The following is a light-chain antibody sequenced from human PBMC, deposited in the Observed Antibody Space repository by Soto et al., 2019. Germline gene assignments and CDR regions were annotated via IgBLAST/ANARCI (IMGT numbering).Light chain of an antibody. CDR3: TSFTTTNIWV. V-gene: IGLV1-40*01. CDR1: SSNIGAGYD. Sequence: QSVLTQPPSVSGAPGQTITISCTGSSSNIGAGYDVHWYQQLPGRAPKLLIYGNNNRPSGVPDRFSGSKSGTSVSLAITGLRAEDEADYYCTSFTTTNIWVFGGGTKLTVL. J-gene: IGLJ3*02. CDR2: GNN.